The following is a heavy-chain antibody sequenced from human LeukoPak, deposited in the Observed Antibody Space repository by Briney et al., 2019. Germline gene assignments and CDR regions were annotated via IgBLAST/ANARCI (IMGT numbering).Heavy chain of an antibody. J-gene: IGHJ4*02. CDR1: GFTFSSYS. CDR2: ISSSSSYI. D-gene: IGHD3-22*01. CDR3: ARDDDSSGYLIGPVPDY. V-gene: IGHV3-21*01. Sequence: GGSLRLSCAASGFTFSSYSMNWVRQAPGKGLEWVSSISSSSSYIYYADSVKGRFTISRDNAKNSLYLQMNSLRAEDTAVYYCARDDDSSGYLIGPVPDYWGQGTLVTVSS.